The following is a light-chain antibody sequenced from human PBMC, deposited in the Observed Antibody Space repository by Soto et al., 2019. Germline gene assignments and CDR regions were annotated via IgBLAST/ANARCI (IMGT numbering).Light chain of an antibody. CDR2: GTS. CDR3: QQYGSSRT. J-gene: IGKJ1*01. CDR1: QSVSSSY. V-gene: IGKV3-20*01. Sequence: VLTQSPGTLSLSPGERATLSCRASQSVSSSYLAWYQQKPGQAPRLLIYGTSSRATGIPDRFSGSGSGTDFTLTISRLEPEDFAVYYCQQYGSSRTFGQGTKVDIK.